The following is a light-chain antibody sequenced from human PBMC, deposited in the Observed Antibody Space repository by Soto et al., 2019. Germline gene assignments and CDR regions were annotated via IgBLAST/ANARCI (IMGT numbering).Light chain of an antibody. CDR3: LQSNSFPHT. V-gene: IGKV1-12*01. CDR1: QHISSW. Sequence: DIQMTQSPSSVSASVGDRVTITCRASQHISSWLAWYQQKPGKAPQLLIYAASSLQSGVPSRFRGSGSGTDFTLTISSLQPEDFATYYCLQSNSFPHTFGQGTKLEIK. J-gene: IGKJ2*01. CDR2: AAS.